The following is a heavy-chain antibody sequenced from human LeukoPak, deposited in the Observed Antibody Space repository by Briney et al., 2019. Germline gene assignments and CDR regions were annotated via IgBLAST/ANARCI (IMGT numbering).Heavy chain of an antibody. CDR1: GFTFSSYA. D-gene: IGHD2/OR15-2a*01. CDR2: ISKSDGST. Sequence: GGSLRLSFAASGFTFSSYAMTWVRQAPGKGLAWVSSISKSDGSTYYADSVKGRFTISRDNSKNKLYLHMDSLRVEDTAIYYCARGAFLPDFRGQGTLVTVSS. V-gene: IGHV3-23*01. J-gene: IGHJ4*02. CDR3: ARGAFLPDF.